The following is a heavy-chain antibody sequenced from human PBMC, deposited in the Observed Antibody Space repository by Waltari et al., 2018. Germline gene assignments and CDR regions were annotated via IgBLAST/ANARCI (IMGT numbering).Heavy chain of an antibody. D-gene: IGHD5-12*01. V-gene: IGHV4-34*01. CDR1: GGSFSGYY. CDR2: ISHRGSN. CDR3: AREVASARGAFDI. J-gene: IGHJ3*02. Sequence: QVQLQQWGAGLLKPSETLSLTCAVYGGSFSGYYWSWIRQPPGKGLEWIGEISHRGSNNYNPSLKSRVTISVDTSKNLFSLKLSSVTAADTAMYYCAREVASARGAFDIWGQGTMVTVSS.